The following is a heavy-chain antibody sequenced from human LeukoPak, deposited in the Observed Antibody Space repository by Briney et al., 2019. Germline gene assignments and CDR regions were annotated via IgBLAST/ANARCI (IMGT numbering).Heavy chain of an antibody. V-gene: IGHV3-64D*06. J-gene: IGHJ5*02. CDR3: AKDHFGSGRTWFAP. CDR2: INSNGGRT. CDR1: GFTFSSFS. Sequence: GGSLRLSCSASGFTFSSFSMHWVRRAPGKGLEYVSLINSNGGRTYYADSVKGRFTVSRDNSKNPLYLQMTNLRPEDTAVYYCAKDHFGSGRTWFAPWGQGTLVTVSS. D-gene: IGHD3-10*01.